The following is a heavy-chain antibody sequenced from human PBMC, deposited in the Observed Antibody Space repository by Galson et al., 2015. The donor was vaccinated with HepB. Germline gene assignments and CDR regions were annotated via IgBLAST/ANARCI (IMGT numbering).Heavy chain of an antibody. V-gene: IGHV3-30-3*01. CDR3: ANQMGYYDLFDY. CDR1: GFTFSSYA. D-gene: IGHD3-22*01. J-gene: IGHJ4*02. Sequence: SLRLSCAASGFTFSSYAMHWVRQAPGKGLEWVAVISYDGSNKYYADSVKGRFTISRDNSKNTLYLQMNSLRAEDTAVYYCANQMGYYDLFDYWGQGTLVTVSS. CDR2: ISYDGSNK.